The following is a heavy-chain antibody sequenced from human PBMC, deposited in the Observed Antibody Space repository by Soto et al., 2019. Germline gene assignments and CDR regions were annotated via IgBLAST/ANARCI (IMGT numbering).Heavy chain of an antibody. CDR3: ARIPCYHSSSWPEDYYCGMGV. V-gene: IGHV2-26*01. CDR1: GFSLSNARMG. Sequence: QVTLKESGPVLVKPTETLTLTCTVSGFSLSNARMGVSWIRQPPGKALEWLAHLFSNDEKSYSTSLKSRLTSSKGTSKXXVXIIXTNMDPVDTATYYCARIPCYHSSSWPEDYYCGMGVWGQGTTVTVSS. D-gene: IGHD6-13*01. CDR2: LFSNDEK. J-gene: IGHJ6*02.